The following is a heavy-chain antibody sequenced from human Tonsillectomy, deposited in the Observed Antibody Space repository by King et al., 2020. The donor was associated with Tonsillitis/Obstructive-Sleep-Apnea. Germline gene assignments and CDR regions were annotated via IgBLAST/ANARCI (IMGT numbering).Heavy chain of an antibody. D-gene: IGHD3-22*01. J-gene: IGHJ3*02. CDR1: GFTFSSYG. CDR3: AKEHAYYYDSSGYDAFYI. CDR2: ISYDGSNK. Sequence: VQLVESGGGVVQPGRSLRLSCAASGFTFSSYGMHWVRQAPGKGLEWVAVISYDGSNKYYADSVKGRFTISRDNSKNTLYLQLNSLRAEDTAVYYCAKEHAYYYDSSGYDAFYIWGHGTMVTVSS. V-gene: IGHV3-30*18.